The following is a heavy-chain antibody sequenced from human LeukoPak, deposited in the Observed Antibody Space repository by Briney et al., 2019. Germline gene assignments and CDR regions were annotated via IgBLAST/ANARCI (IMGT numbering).Heavy chain of an antibody. CDR1: GFTFSGYW. CDR2: IKQDGSNK. Sequence: PGGSLRLSCAGSGFTFSGYWMSGVRQAPGKGLEWVANIKQDGSNKYYVDSVKGRFTISRDNAKNSLSLQMNSLRAEDTGVYYCTRNEVWGQGTLVTVSS. V-gene: IGHV3-7*01. D-gene: IGHD1-1*01. CDR3: TRNEV. J-gene: IGHJ4*02.